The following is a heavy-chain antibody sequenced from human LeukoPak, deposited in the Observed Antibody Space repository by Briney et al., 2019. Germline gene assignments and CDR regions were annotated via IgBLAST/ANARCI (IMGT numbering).Heavy chain of an antibody. Sequence: PPGGCLRLACAASGFTFTNYGMHWVRQAPGKGLEWVAFIRYDGSNKYYADSVKGRFTISGDNSKNTLYLQMNSLRDEDTAVYYCAKEGNMVTVTTRYYDYHYMDVWGKGTTVTVSS. CDR2: IRYDGSNK. D-gene: IGHD4-11*01. CDR3: AKEGNMVTVTTRYYDYHYMDV. V-gene: IGHV3-30*02. J-gene: IGHJ6*03. CDR1: GFTFTNYG.